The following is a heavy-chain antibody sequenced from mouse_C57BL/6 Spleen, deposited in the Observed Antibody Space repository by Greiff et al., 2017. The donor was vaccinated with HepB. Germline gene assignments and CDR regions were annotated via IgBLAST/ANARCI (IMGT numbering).Heavy chain of an antibody. V-gene: IGHV1-64*01. D-gene: IGHD1-1*01. CDR2: IHPNSGST. Sequence: QVQLQQPGAELVKPGASVKLSCKASGYTFTSYWMHWVKQRPGQGLEWIGMIHPNSGSTNYNEKFKSKATLTVDKSSSTAYMQLSSLTSEDSAVYYCARFYYGSCTGDVWGQGTTLTVSS. CDR1: GYTFTSYW. CDR3: ARFYYGSCTGDV. J-gene: IGHJ2*01.